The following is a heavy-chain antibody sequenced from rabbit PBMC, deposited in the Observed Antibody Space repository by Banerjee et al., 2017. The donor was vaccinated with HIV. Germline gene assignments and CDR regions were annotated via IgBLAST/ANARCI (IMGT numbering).Heavy chain of an antibody. CDR2: INAITGKP. D-gene: IGHD8-1*01. J-gene: IGHJ6*01. CDR1: GFSFSNKAV. V-gene: IGHV1S45*01. Sequence: QEQLVESGGGLVRPEGSLKLSCTASGFSFSNKAVMCWVRQAPGKGLEWIACINAITGKPVYANWAKGRSTFSKTSSTTVTLQMTSLTVADTATYFCARDAGTSFSTYGMDLRGPGTLVTVS. CDR3: ARDAGTSFSTYGMDL.